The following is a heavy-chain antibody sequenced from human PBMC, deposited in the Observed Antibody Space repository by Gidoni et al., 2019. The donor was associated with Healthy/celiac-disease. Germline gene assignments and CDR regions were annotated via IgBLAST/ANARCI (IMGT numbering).Heavy chain of an antibody. D-gene: IGHD1-26*01. V-gene: IGHV4-39*01. CDR2: IYYSGST. CDR1: GGSISSSSYY. CDR3: ARHSGSYWRRGFFDY. J-gene: IGHJ4*02. Sequence: QLQLQESGPGLVKPSETLSLTCTVSGGSISSSSYYWGWIRQPPGKGLEWSGSIYYSGSTYYNPSLKRRGTISVDTSKNQFSLKLSSVTAADTAVYYCARHSGSYWRRGFFDYWGQGTLVTVSS.